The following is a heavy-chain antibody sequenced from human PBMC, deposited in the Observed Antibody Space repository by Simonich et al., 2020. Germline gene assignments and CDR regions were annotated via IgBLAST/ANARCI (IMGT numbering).Heavy chain of an antibody. CDR2: NTPNSGGT. CDR3: ASGWDWGFSHMSDY. V-gene: IGHV1-2*06. D-gene: IGHD7-27*01. J-gene: IGHJ4*02. CDR1: GYTFTGYY. Sequence: QVQLVQSGAEVKKPGASVKVPCKASGYTFTGYYMHWVRQAPGQGLEWMGRNTPNSGGTNYAQKFQGRVTMTRDTSISTAYMELSRLRSDDTAVYYCASGWDWGFSHMSDYWGQGTLVTVSS.